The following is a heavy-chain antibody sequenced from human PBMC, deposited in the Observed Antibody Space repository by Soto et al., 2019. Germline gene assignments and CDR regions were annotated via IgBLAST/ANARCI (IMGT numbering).Heavy chain of an antibody. CDR1: GFTFSSYA. Sequence: EVQLLESGGGLVQPGGSLRLSCAASGFTFSSYAMSWVRQAPGKGLEWVSAISGSGGSTYYADSVKGRFTISRDNSKNTPYLQMNSLRAEDTAVYYCAKDRDGYKTFDYWGQGTLVTVSS. V-gene: IGHV3-23*01. CDR3: AKDRDGYKTFDY. J-gene: IGHJ4*02. CDR2: ISGSGGST. D-gene: IGHD5-12*01.